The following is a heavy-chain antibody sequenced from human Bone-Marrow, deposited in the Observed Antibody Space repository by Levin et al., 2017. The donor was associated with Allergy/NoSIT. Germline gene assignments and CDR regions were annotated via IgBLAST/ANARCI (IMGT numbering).Heavy chain of an antibody. CDR1: GYSFSSYA. Sequence: ESLKISCTASGYSFSSYAMGWVRQAPGKGLEWVSSTTRSGADTFHAESVKGRFTISRDNSKNTLYLQMNSLRAEDTAVYYCAKDSPVVRGVFDHWGQGTLITVSS. CDR2: TTRSGADT. D-gene: IGHD3-10*01. J-gene: IGHJ4*02. CDR3: AKDSPVVRGVFDH. V-gene: IGHV3-23*01.